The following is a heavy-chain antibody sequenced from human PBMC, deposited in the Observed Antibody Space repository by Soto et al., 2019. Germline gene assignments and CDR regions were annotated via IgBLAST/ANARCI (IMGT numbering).Heavy chain of an antibody. CDR3: ARERPDGSRLDP. Sequence: QVQLQESGPGLVKPSQTLSLTCTVSGGSISSGDYYWSWIRQPPGKGLEWIGYIYYSGSTYYNPSLQGRVTISVDPSKTQFSLQLSSVTAADTAGYYCARERPDGSRLDPWGQGTLVTVSS. D-gene: IGHD6-13*01. CDR2: IYYSGST. J-gene: IGHJ5*02. CDR1: GGSISSGDYY. V-gene: IGHV4-30-4*01.